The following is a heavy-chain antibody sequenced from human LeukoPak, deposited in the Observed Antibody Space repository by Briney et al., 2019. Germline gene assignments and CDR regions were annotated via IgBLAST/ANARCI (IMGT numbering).Heavy chain of an antibody. J-gene: IGHJ1*01. Sequence: ASVKASCKASGYTFTGYYMHWVRQAPGQGLEWMGWTNPNSGGTNYAQKFQGRVTMTRGTSISTAYMELSRLRSDDTAVYYCARADGYYDILTGYYLVAEYFQHWGQGTLVTVSS. D-gene: IGHD3-9*01. V-gene: IGHV1-2*02. CDR3: ARADGYYDILTGYYLVAEYFQH. CDR1: GYTFTGYY. CDR2: TNPNSGGT.